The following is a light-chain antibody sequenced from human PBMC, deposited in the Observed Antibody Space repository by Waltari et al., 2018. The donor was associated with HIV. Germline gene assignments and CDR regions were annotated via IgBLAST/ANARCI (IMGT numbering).Light chain of an antibody. CDR1: QRVNRRS. V-gene: IGKV3-20*01. Sequence: EMVLPQSPGTLSLSPGERATLARRASQRVNRRSVACYQPNPGRAPRLRIYGASSRAAGIPDRFSGSVSGTDFTLTISRLEPEDFAVYYCQQYGSSLLTFGQGTKVEIK. CDR2: GAS. J-gene: IGKJ1*01. CDR3: QQYGSSLLT.